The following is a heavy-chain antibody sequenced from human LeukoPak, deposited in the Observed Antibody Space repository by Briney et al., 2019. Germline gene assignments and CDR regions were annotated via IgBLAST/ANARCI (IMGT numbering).Heavy chain of an antibody. V-gene: IGHV4-59*08. D-gene: IGHD4/OR15-4a*01. Sequence: PSETLSLTCTISDGSITYHYWNWIRQPPGKGLEWIGYIYSSGIYSSGSANYNPSLKSRVMISLDTSKKQFSLNLSSVTAADTAVYYCAKTKNDYASDWPFDSWGQGILVTVSS. J-gene: IGHJ4*02. CDR1: DGSITYHY. CDR3: AKTKNDYASDWPFDS. CDR2: IYSSGIYSSGSA.